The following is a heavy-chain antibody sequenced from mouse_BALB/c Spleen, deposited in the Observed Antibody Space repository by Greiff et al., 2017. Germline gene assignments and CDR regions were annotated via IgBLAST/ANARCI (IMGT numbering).Heavy chain of an antibody. CDR2: ISSGSSTI. CDR1: GFTFSSFG. D-gene: IGHD2-4*01. Sequence: DVMLVESGGGLVQPGGSRKLSCAASGFTFSSFGMHWVRQAPEKGLEWVAYISSGSSTIYYADTVKGRFTISRDNPKNTLFLQMTSLRSEDTAMYYCARWYYDYDKGNYAMDYWGQGTSVTVSS. V-gene: IGHV5-17*02. CDR3: ARWYYDYDKGNYAMDY. J-gene: IGHJ4*01.